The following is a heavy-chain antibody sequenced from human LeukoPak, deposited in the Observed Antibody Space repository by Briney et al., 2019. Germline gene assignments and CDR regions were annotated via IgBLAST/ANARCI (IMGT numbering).Heavy chain of an antibody. J-gene: IGHJ3*02. CDR1: GGTFSSYA. V-gene: IGHV1-69*05. CDR3: ARPGDSYAFDI. Sequence: GSSVKVSCKASGGTFSSYAISWVRQAPGQGLEWMGRIIPIFGTANYAQKFQGRVTITTDESTSTAYMERSSLRSEDTAVYYCARPGDSYAFDIWGQGTMVTVSS. D-gene: IGHD2-21*01. CDR2: IIPIFGTA.